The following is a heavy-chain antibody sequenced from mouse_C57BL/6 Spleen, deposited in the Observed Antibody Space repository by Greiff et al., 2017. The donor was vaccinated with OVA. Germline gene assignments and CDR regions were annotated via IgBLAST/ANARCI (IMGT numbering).Heavy chain of an antibody. Sequence: EVKLMESGGGLVKPGGSLKLSCAASGFTFSDYGMHWVRQAPEKGLEWVAYISSGSSTIYYADTVKGRFTISRDNAKNTLFLQMTSLRSEDTAMYYCARPHYYGSSYDAMDYWGQGTSVTVSS. CDR1: GFTFSDYG. CDR3: ARPHYYGSSYDAMDY. J-gene: IGHJ4*01. D-gene: IGHD1-1*01. CDR2: ISSGSSTI. V-gene: IGHV5-17*01.